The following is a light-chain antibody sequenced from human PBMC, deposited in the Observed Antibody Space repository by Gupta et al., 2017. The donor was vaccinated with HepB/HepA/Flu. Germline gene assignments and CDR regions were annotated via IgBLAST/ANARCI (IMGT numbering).Light chain of an antibody. CDR2: EDR. J-gene: IGLJ2*01. CDR3: QVWDSRSDHTKV. Sequence: SYVLTQPPSVSVAPGKTATITCGGNNIGGKRVHWYQQKPGQAPVLVLYEDRDRLSGIPARFSGSTSGDTATVSISGVADGDEADYYCQVWDSRSDHTKVFGGGTKLTVL. V-gene: IGLV3-21*03. CDR1: NIGGKR.